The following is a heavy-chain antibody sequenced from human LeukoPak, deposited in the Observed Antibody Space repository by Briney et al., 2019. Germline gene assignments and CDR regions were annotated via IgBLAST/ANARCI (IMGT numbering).Heavy chain of an antibody. CDR1: GGSISSSSYY. CDR2: IYYSGST. V-gene: IGHV4-39*02. D-gene: IGHD2-15*01. Sequence: PSETLSLTCTVSGGSISSSSYYWGWIRQPPGKGLEWIGSIYYSGSTYYNPSLKSRVTISVDTSKNQLSLKLSSVTAADTAVYYCAREDIVVVVAATQSNWFDPWGQGTLVTVSS. CDR3: AREDIVVVVAATQSNWFDP. J-gene: IGHJ5*02.